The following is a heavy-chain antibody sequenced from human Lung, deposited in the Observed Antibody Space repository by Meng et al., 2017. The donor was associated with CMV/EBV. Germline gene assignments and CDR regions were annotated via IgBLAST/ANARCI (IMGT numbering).Heavy chain of an antibody. D-gene: IGHD3-10*01. CDR3: AREEGIGGFDP. J-gene: IGHJ5*02. CDR2: IYYSGST. Sequence: LQGAGPWLLRRPAPLPPRFSVSGDSISSYYGSCIRRPPGKGLEWIGYIYYSGSTNNDPSVKSRVTLSVDTSNNQFSLKLSSVSAADTAVYYCAREEGIGGFDPWGQGTLVTVSS. V-gene: IGHV4-59*01. CDR1: GDSISSYY.